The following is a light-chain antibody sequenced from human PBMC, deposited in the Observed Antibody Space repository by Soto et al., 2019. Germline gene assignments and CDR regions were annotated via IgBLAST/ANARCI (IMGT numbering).Light chain of an antibody. CDR1: QSISSW. CDR3: QKYNSYLWT. V-gene: IGKV1-5*01. J-gene: IGKJ1*01. Sequence: DVKLTQSPSFLSASVGDRVTITCRASQSISSWLAWYQQKPGKAPKLLIYDASSLESGVPSRFRGSGSGTEFTLTISSLQPDDFATYYCQKYNSYLWTFGQGTKVDI. CDR2: DAS.